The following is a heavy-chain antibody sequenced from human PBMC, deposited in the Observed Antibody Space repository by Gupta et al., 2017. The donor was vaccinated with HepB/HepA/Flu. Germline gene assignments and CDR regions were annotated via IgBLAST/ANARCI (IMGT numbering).Heavy chain of an antibody. CDR1: GGSFSSCY. CDR2: INHSGST. Sequence: QVQLQQWGAGLLKPSETLSLTCAVYGGSFSSCYWSWIRQTPGKGLEWIGEINHSGSTNYNPSLKSRVTIAVDTPKNQFSLKLSSVTAADTAVYDCARGRRVYDFWSGARPGNYFDYWGQGTLVTVSS. J-gene: IGHJ4*02. CDR3: ARGRRVYDFWSGARPGNYFDY. D-gene: IGHD3-3*01. V-gene: IGHV4-34*01.